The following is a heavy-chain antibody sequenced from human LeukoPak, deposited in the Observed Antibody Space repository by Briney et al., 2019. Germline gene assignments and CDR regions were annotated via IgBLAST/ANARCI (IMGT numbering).Heavy chain of an antibody. CDR1: GYSFTKYW. Sequence: GESLKISCKGSGYSFTKYWIGWVRQMPGKGLEWVGIISPGDSESRYSPSFQGQVTISADKSINTAYLQWISLKASDTAIYYCARPGSGRRNDAFDIWGQGTMVTVSS. CDR3: ARPGSGRRNDAFDI. V-gene: IGHV5-51*01. D-gene: IGHD3-10*01. J-gene: IGHJ3*02. CDR2: ISPGDSES.